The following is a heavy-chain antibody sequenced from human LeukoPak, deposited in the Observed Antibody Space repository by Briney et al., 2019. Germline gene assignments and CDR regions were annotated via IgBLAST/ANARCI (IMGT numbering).Heavy chain of an antibody. J-gene: IGHJ4*02. CDR2: ISSSSSYI. CDR1: GFTFSSYS. D-gene: IGHD4-23*01. CDR3: ARTLTVVTPGYFDY. V-gene: IGHV3-21*01. Sequence: GGSLRLSCAASGFTFSSYSMNWVRQAPGKGLEWVSSISSSSSYIYYADSVKGRFTISRGNAKNSLYLQMNSLRAEDTAVYYCARTLTVVTPGYFDYWGQGTLVTVSS.